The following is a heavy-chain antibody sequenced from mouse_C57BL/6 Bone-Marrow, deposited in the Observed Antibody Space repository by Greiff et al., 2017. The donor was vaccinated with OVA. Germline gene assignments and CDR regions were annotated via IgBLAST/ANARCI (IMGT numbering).Heavy chain of an antibody. CDR3: ARQHYYGSSHWYFDV. CDR1: GFTFSSYG. J-gene: IGHJ1*03. V-gene: IGHV5-6*02. D-gene: IGHD1-1*01. CDR2: ISSGGSYT. Sequence: EVMLVESGGDLVKPGGSLKLSCAASGFTFSSYGMSWVRQTPDKRLEWVATISSGGSYTYYPDSVKGRFTISRDNAKNTLYLQMSSLKSEDTAMYYCARQHYYGSSHWYFDVWGTGTTVTVSS.